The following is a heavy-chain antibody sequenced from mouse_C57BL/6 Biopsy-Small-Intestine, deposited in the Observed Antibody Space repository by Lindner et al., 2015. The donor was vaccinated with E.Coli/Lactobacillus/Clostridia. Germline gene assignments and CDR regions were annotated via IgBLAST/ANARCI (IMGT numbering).Heavy chain of an antibody. CDR3: ARVSEYCIGGLCYPDD. CDR1: GYTFSNYF. D-gene: IGHD6-2*01. CDR2: VNPSGDMT. Sequence: SVKVSCKTSGYTFSNYFTQWVRQAPGQGLEWMAMVNPSGDMTSFAQKFQGRLSVTKDASTSTVNMELTNLKTEDTAMYYCARVSEYCIGGLCYPDDWGQGTQVSVSS. J-gene: IGHJ4*01. V-gene: IGHV1-63*01.